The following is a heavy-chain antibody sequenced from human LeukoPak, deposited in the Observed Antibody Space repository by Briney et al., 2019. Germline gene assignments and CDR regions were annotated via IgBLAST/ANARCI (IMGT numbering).Heavy chain of an antibody. CDR3: ARHWAAAAHYFDC. CDR1: GFSVSSNY. D-gene: IGHD6-13*01. J-gene: IGHJ4*02. V-gene: IGHV3-66*04. CDR2: MYAGGTT. Sequence: GGSLRLSCAASGFSVSSNYVSWVRQAPGKGLEWVSVMYAGGTTYYADSVKGRFTVSRDNSKNTLYLQMNNLRAEDTAVYYCARHWAAAAHYFDCWAREPWSPSPQ.